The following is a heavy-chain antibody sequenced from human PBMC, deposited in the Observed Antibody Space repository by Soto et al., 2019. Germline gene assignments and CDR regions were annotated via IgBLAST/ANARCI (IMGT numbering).Heavy chain of an antibody. CDR2: TYYRSKWYN. V-gene: IGHV6-1*01. Sequence: PSQTLSLTCAISGDSVSSNSAAWNWIRQSPSRGLKWLGRTYYRSKWYNDYAVSVKSRITINPDPSKNQFSLQLNSVTPEDTAVYYCARDVSYYYDSSGYYEGANYFDYWGQGTLVTVSS. CDR1: GDSVSSNSAA. J-gene: IGHJ4*02. CDR3: ARDVSYYYDSSGYYEGANYFDY. D-gene: IGHD3-22*01.